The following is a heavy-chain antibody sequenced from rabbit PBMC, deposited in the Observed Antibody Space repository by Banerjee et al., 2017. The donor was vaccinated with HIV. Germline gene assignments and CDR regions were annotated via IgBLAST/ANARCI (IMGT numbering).Heavy chain of an antibody. CDR2: IYTGTSGST. J-gene: IGHJ4*01. D-gene: IGHD4-1*01. V-gene: IGHV1S45*01. CDR3: ARDLAGVIGWNFNL. CDR1: GLDFSSSYW. Sequence: QEQLVEYGGDLVQPEGSLTLTCKASGLDFSSSYWICWVRQAPGKGLELIACIYTGTSGSTWYANWAKGRFTISKTSSTTVTLQMTSLTAADTATYFCARDLAGVIGWNFNLWGPGTLVTVS.